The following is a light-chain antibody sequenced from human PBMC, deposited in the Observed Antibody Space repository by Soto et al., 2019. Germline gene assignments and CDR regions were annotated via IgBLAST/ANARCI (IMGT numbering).Light chain of an antibody. CDR2: SAS. J-gene: IGKJ3*01. Sequence: DIQMTQSPSSLSASVGDRVTITCRTSQSSSNSLNWYQQTPGKAPKLLIYSASSLESGVPSRFSGSGSGTDFTLTICSLQPEDLATYYCQHSDSTLATFGPGTKVHIK. V-gene: IGKV1-39*01. CDR1: QSSSNS. CDR3: QHSDSTLAT.